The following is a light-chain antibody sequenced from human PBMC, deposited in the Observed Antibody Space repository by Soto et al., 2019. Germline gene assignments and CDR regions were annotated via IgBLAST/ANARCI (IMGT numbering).Light chain of an antibody. J-gene: IGKJ5*01. V-gene: IGKV3-15*01. CDR3: QQYNNWPPQIT. CDR2: GAS. CDR1: QSVSSN. Sequence: EIVMTQSPATLSVSPGERATLSGRASQSVSSNLAWYQQKPGQAPRLLIYGASTRATGLPARFSGSGSGTEFTLTISSLQSEDFAVYYCQQYNNWPPQITFGQGTRLEIK.